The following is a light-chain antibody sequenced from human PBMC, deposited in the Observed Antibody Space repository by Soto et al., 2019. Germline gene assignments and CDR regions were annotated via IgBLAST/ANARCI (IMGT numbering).Light chain of an antibody. Sequence: DIQMTQSPSSLSASVGDRVTITCRASQGISGNLAWYQQKPGEVPNLLIFATSPLQSGVPSRFSGGASGTDFTLTITNLQPEDVATYYCHNYASSPSWTFGHGTRVEI. CDR2: ATS. CDR3: HNYASSPSWT. J-gene: IGKJ1*01. CDR1: QGISGN. V-gene: IGKV1-27*01.